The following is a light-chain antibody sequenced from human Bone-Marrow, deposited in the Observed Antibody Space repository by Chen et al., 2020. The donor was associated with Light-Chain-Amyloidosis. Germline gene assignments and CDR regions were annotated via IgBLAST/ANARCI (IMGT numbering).Light chain of an antibody. V-gene: IGLV3-25*03. CDR3: QSADSSGIYRV. J-gene: IGLJ3*02. CDR1: ALPDEY. CDR2: KDS. Sequence: YELTQPPSVSVAPGQTARISCSGDALPDEYAYWYQQTAGQALVLVITKDSESPSGIPARVSGSSAGTTVTLTSSGVQAEDEAVYYCQSADSSGIYRVFGGGTKLTVL.